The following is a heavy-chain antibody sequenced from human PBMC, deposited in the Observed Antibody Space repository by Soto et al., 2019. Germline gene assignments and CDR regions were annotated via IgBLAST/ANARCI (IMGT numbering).Heavy chain of an antibody. J-gene: IGHJ3*02. D-gene: IGHD6-13*01. CDR1: GGSISSSNW. CDR2: IYHSGST. Sequence: SETLSLTCAVSGGSISSSNWWSWVRQPPGKGLEWIGEIYHSGSTNYNPSLKSRVTISVDKSKNQFSLKLSSVTAADTAVYYCARATPSPPAAGDAFDIWGQGTMVTVSS. V-gene: IGHV4-4*02. CDR3: ARATPSPPAAGDAFDI.